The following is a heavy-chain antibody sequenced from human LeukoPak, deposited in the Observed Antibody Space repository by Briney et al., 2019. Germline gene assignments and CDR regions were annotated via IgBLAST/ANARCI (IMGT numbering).Heavy chain of an antibody. V-gene: IGHV5-51*01. CDR1: GYSFTSYW. J-gene: IGHJ6*02. D-gene: IGHD2-2*01. CDR3: ARLRTSYCSSTSCWGSYYYGMDV. Sequence: GESLQISCQGSGYSFTSYWIGWVRQLPGKGLEWMGIIYPGDSDTRYSPSFQGQVTISADKSISTAYLQWSSLKASDTAMYYCARLRTSYCSSTSCWGSYYYGMDVWGQGTTVTVSS. CDR2: IYPGDSDT.